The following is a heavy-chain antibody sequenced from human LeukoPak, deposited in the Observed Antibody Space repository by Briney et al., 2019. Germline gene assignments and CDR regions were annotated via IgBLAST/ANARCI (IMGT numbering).Heavy chain of an antibody. CDR3: ARDRKLAYYYGSGSREHFDY. D-gene: IGHD3-10*01. Sequence: PAASVKVSCKASGYTFTSYGISWVRQAPGQGLEWMGWISAYNGNTNYAQKLQGRVTMTTDTSTSTAYMELRSLRSDDTAVYYCARDRKLAYYYGSGSREHFDYWGQGTLVTVSS. CDR1: GYTFTSYG. J-gene: IGHJ4*02. V-gene: IGHV1-18*04. CDR2: ISAYNGNT.